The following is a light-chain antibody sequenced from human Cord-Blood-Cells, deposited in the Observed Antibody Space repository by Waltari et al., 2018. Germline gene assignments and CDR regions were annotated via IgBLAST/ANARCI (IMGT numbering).Light chain of an antibody. CDR3: QQYNSYSPWT. CDR1: QSISSW. J-gene: IGKJ1*01. V-gene: IGKV1-5*03. CDR2: KAS. Sequence: DIQMTQSPSTLSAPVGDRVTITCRASQSISSWLAWYQQKPGKAPKLLIYKASSLESGVPSRFSGSGSGTELTLTISSLQPDDFATYYCQQYNSYSPWTFGQGTKVEIK.